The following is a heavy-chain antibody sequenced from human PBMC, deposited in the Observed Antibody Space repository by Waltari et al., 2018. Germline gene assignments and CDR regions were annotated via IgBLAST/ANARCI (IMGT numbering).Heavy chain of an antibody. J-gene: IGHJ3*01. CDR1: GFTFSSFN. CDR3: ERDYYHSSYYPM. D-gene: IGHD3-22*01. Sequence: EVQLVESGGGLVQPGGSLRLSCEASGFTFSSFNMNWVRQAPGRGLEWVSYISTTGGNIYYEAAVRGRFTSSRDNARNSLFLQMNSLRAEDTAVYYCERDYYHSSYYPMWGQGTMVTVSS. CDR2: ISTTGGNI. V-gene: IGHV3-48*01.